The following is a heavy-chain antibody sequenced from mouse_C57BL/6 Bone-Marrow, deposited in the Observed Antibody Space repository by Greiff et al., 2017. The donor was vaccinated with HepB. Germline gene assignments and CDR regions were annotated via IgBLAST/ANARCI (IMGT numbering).Heavy chain of an antibody. Sequence: EVKLMESGGGLVQPGGSLKLSCAASGFTFSDYGMAWVRQAPRKGPEWVAFISNLAYSIYYADTVTGRFTISRENAKNTLYLEMSSLRSEDTAMYYCARRGTTVVATEHWYFDVWGTGTTVTVSS. J-gene: IGHJ1*03. V-gene: IGHV5-15*01. D-gene: IGHD1-1*01. CDR2: ISNLAYSI. CDR3: ARRGTTVVATEHWYFDV. CDR1: GFTFSDYG.